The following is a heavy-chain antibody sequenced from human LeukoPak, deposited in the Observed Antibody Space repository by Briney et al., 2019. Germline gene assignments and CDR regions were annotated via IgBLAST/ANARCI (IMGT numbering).Heavy chain of an antibody. J-gene: IGHJ4*02. D-gene: IGHD3-16*01. V-gene: IGHV3-23*01. CDR1: GFTFSSYA. Sequence: LSGGSLRLSCAASGFTFSSYAMSWVRQAPGKGLEWVSAISGSGGSTYYADSVKGRFTISRDNSRDTLYLQMNSLRAEDTDVYYCAKGFYDYVWGSYYFDYWGQGTLVTVSS. CDR3: AKGFYDYVWGSYYFDY. CDR2: ISGSGGST.